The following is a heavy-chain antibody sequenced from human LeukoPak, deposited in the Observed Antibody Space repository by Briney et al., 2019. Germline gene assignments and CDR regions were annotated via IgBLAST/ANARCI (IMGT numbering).Heavy chain of an antibody. V-gene: IGHV1-69*05. D-gene: IGHD3-22*01. Sequence: GASVKVSCKASGYTFTGYGISWVRQAPGQGLEWMGGIIPIFGTANYAQKFQGRVTITTDESTSTAYMELSSLRSEDTAVYYCARGDLFDSSGYSPFDYWGQGTLVTVSS. CDR2: IIPIFGTA. CDR1: GYTFTGYG. CDR3: ARGDLFDSSGYSPFDY. J-gene: IGHJ4*02.